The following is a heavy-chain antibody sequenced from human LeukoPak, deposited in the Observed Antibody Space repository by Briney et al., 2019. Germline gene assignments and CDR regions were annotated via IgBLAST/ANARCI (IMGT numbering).Heavy chain of an antibody. Sequence: ASVKVSCKASGYTFTSYGISWVRQAPGQGLEWMGWISAYNGNTNYAQKLQGRVTMTTDTSTSTAHMELRSLRSDDTAVYYCARAIGIAVRESRGHYYYYMDVWGKGTTVTVSS. CDR2: ISAYNGNT. D-gene: IGHD6-19*01. CDR3: ARAIGIAVRESRGHYYYYMDV. V-gene: IGHV1-18*01. J-gene: IGHJ6*03. CDR1: GYTFTSYG.